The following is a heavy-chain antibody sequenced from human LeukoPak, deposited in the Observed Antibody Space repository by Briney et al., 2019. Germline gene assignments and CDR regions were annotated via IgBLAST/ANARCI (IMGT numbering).Heavy chain of an antibody. J-gene: IGHJ4*02. V-gene: IGHV3-30-3*01. CDR3: ARDRVGATDYFDY. Sequence: PGGSLRLSCAASGFTFSSYAMHWVRQGPGKGLEWVAVISYDGSNKYYADSVKGRFTISRDNSKNTLYLQMNSLRAEDTAVYYCARDRVGATDYFDYWGQGTLVTVSS. CDR1: GFTFSSYA. CDR2: ISYDGSNK. D-gene: IGHD1-26*01.